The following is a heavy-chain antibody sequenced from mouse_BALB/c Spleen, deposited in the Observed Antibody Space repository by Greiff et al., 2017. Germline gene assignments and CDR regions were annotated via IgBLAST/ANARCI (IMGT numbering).Heavy chain of an antibody. Sequence: DVQLQESGTVLARPGASVKMSCKASGYTFTNYCMNWVKQRPGQGLEWIGSIYPGNSDTSYNQKFKGKAKLTAVTSTSTAYMELSSLTNEDSAVYYCTRSYYGNYGAMDYWGQGTSVTVSS. CDR3: TRSYYGNYGAMDY. CDR2: IYPGNSDT. CDR1: GYTFTNYC. D-gene: IGHD2-1*01. V-gene: IGHV1-5*01. J-gene: IGHJ4*01.